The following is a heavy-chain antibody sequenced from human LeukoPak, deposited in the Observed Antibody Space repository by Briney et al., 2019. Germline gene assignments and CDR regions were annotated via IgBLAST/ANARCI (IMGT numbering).Heavy chain of an antibody. V-gene: IGHV3-48*03. CDR3: ARALWFGETFPAY. Sequence: GGSLRLSCAASGIIFSNYEFNWVRQAPGKGLEWIAYISTTATAIPYADSVRGRFTISRDNAKNSLYLQMNSLRAEDTAVYYCARALWFGETFPAYWGQGTLVTVSS. CDR1: GIIFSNYE. J-gene: IGHJ4*02. CDR2: ISTTATAI. D-gene: IGHD3-10*01.